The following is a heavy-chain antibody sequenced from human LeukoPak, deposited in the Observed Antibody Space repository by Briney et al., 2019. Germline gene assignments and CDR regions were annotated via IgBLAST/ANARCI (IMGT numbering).Heavy chain of an antibody. V-gene: IGHV4-59*01. Sequence: SETLSLTCTVSGGYISSYYWSWIRQPPGKGLECIAYIYYSGSTNYNPSLKSRVTISVDTSKNQFSLKLSSVTAADTAVYYCARAYIVVVPAAISGWFDPWGQGTLVTVSS. CDR1: GGYISSYY. CDR3: ARAYIVVVPAAISGWFDP. J-gene: IGHJ5*02. CDR2: IYYSGST. D-gene: IGHD2-2*02.